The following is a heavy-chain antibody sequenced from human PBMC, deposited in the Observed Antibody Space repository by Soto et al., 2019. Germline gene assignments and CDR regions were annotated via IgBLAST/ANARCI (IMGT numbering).Heavy chain of an antibody. CDR3: TGITSFRGMEV. Sequence: SQPLXLTCAISWDIFSINIASFNFIMQSPSRGLEWLGRTYYRSKWNNDYALSVKRRITINPDKPKNQVSLHLYSVTPEDTAVYYCTGITSFRGMEVWGQGTPVTVS. D-gene: IGHD3-10*01. V-gene: IGHV6-1*01. J-gene: IGHJ6*02. CDR1: WDIFSINIAS. CDR2: TYYRSKWNN.